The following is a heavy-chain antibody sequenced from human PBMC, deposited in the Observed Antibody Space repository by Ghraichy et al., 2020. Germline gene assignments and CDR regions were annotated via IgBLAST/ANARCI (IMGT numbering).Heavy chain of an antibody. CDR1: GGSFSGYY. Sequence: SETLSLTCAVYGGSFSGYYWSWIRQPPGKGLEWIGEINHSGSTNYNPSLKSRVTISVDTSKNQFSLKLSTVTAADTAVYYCARVNYGSGYYEYFDYWGQGTLVTVSS. CDR2: INHSGST. J-gene: IGHJ4*02. D-gene: IGHD3-22*01. CDR3: ARVNYGSGYYEYFDY. V-gene: IGHV4-34*01.